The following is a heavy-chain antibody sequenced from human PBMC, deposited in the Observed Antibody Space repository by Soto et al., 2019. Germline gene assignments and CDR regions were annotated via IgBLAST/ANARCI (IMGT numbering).Heavy chain of an antibody. D-gene: IGHD4-17*01. CDR3: VRVSSLRDADYARDLDY. J-gene: IGHJ4*02. CDR1: GFTFSDHY. Sequence: EVQLVESGGGLVQPGGSLRLSCAASGFTFSDHYMDWVRQAPGKGLEWVGRSRIKANSYTSEYAASVRGRFTISRDDSMNSLFLQMNSLRIDDTAVYYCVRVSSLRDADYARDLDYWGQGTLVTVSS. CDR2: SRIKANSYTS. V-gene: IGHV3-72*01.